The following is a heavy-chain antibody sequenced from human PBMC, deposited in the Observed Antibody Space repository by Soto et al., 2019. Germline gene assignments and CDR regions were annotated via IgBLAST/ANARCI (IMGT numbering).Heavy chain of an antibody. Sequence: AASVKVSCKASGYTFTGYYMHWVRQAPGQGLEWMGWINPNSGGTNYAQKFQGWVTMTRDTSISTAYMELSRLRSDDTAVYYCATQRSEWELSFDYWGQGTLVTVSS. V-gene: IGHV1-2*04. CDR1: GYTFTGYY. J-gene: IGHJ4*02. CDR2: INPNSGGT. D-gene: IGHD1-26*01. CDR3: ATQRSEWELSFDY.